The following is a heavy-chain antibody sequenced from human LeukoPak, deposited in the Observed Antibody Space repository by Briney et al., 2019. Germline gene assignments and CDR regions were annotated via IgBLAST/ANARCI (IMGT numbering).Heavy chain of an antibody. J-gene: IGHJ4*02. Sequence: PGGSLRLSCAASGFTFRSYWMHWVRQAPGKGLVWVSRIKSDGSSITDAESVKGRFTISRDNAKNTLYLQMNSLRAEDTAVYYCARDQLYCSGGICYFDYWGRGTLVTVSS. V-gene: IGHV3-74*01. CDR3: ARDQLYCSGGICYFDY. D-gene: IGHD2-15*01. CDR1: GFTFRSYW. CDR2: IKSDGSSI.